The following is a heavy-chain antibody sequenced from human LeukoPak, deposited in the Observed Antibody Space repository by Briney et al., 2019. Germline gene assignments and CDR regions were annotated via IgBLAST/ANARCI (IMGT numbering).Heavy chain of an antibody. CDR3: ARVGIIGGSTSYFDS. CDR1: VFTFSSHG. CDR2: IWYDGSNK. D-gene: IGHD1-26*01. Sequence: PGRSLRLSCVAPVFTFSSHGMHWVRQAPGKGLEWVAVIWYDGSNKYYADSVKGRFTISRDNSKNTLYLQMNSLRADDTAVYYCARVGIIGGSTSYFDSWGQGTLVTVSS. J-gene: IGHJ4*02. V-gene: IGHV3-33*01.